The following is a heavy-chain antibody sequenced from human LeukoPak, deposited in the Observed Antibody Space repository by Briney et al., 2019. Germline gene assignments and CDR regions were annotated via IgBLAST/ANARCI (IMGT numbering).Heavy chain of an antibody. Sequence: SETLSLTCTVSGGSISSYYWSWIRQPPGKGLEWIGYIYYSGSTNYNPSLTSRVTISVDTSKNQFSLKLSSVTAADTAVYYCARDLDSSYYYGMDVWGQGTTVTVSS. V-gene: IGHV4-59*01. CDR2: IYYSGST. D-gene: IGHD6-19*01. J-gene: IGHJ6*02. CDR1: GGSISSYY. CDR3: ARDLDSSYYYGMDV.